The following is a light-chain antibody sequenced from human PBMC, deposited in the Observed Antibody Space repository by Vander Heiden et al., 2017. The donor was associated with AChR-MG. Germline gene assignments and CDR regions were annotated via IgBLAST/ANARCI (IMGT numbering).Light chain of an antibody. J-gene: IGKJ1*01. CDR2: AAS. V-gene: IGKV1-17*03. CDR1: QGINNY. CDR3: LQHKSYPWT. Sequence: DIQMTQSPSAMSASVGDRVTITCRASQGINNYLAWFQQKPGKVPERLIYAASSLQSGVPSRFSGSGSGTEFTLTISSLQPEDFATYYCLQHKSYPWTFGQGTKVEI.